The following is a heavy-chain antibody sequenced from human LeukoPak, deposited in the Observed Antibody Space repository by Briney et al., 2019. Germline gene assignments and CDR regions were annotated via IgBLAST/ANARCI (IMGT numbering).Heavy chain of an antibody. D-gene: IGHD7-27*01. J-gene: IGHJ4*02. CDR2: IYYSGST. CDR3: VRSVDYLGYYFDY. CDR1: GGSISSGSYY. Sequence: SQTLSLTCTVSGGSISSGSYYWSWIRQPAGKGLEWIGYIYYSGSTNYNPSLKSRVTISVDTSKNQFSLKLSSVTAADTAVYYCVRSVDYLGYYFDYWGQGTLVTVSS. V-gene: IGHV4-61*10.